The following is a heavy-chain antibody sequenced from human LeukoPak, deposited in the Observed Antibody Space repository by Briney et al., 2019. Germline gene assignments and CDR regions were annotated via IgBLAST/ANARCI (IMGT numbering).Heavy chain of an antibody. V-gene: IGHV3-30-3*01. D-gene: IGHD6-6*01. Sequence: GGSLRLSCAASGFTFSSYAMHWVRQAPGKGLEWVAVISYDGSNKYYADSVKGRFTISRDNSKNTLYLQMNSLRAEDTAVYYCARDLSPTPSIAARPWGYYFDYWGQGTLVTVSS. CDR1: GFTFSSYA. J-gene: IGHJ4*02. CDR3: ARDLSPTPSIAARPWGYYFDY. CDR2: ISYDGSNK.